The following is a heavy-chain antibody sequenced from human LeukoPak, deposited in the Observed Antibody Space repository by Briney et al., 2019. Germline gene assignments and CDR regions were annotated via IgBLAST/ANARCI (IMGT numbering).Heavy chain of an antibody. CDR1: GFPFSTYG. V-gene: IGHV3-23*01. J-gene: IGHJ4*02. CDR3: TKRITATAPFDS. CDR2: ITGSGDFA. D-gene: IGHD4-17*01. Sequence: GGSLRLSCAASGFPFSTYGISWVRQAPGKGMEWVSAITGSGDFAKYADSVRGRFTISRDNSKNTVYLQMNSLTVEDTALYYCTKRITATAPFDSWGQGALVIVSS.